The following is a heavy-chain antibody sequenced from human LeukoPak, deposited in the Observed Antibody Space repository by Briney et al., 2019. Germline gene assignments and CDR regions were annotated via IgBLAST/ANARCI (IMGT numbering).Heavy chain of an antibody. D-gene: IGHD5-24*01. CDR1: GFTFSSYG. Sequence: PGGSLRLSCAASGFTFSSYGMHWVRQAPGKGLEWVAVISYDGSNKYYADSVKGRFTISRDNSKNTLYLQMNSLRAEDTAVYYCAKDWGYRDDFGLDAFDIWGQGTMVTVSS. J-gene: IGHJ3*02. V-gene: IGHV3-30*18. CDR3: AKDWGYRDDFGLDAFDI. CDR2: ISYDGSNK.